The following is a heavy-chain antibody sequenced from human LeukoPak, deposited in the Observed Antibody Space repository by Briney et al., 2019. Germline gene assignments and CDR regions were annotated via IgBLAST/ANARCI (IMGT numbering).Heavy chain of an antibody. Sequence: SETLSLTCAVSGGSISSGGYSWSWIRQPPGKGLGWIGYIYHSGSTYYNPSLKSRVTISVDRSKNQFSLKLSSVTAADTAVYYCARDSSGYPYYFDYWGQGTLVTVSS. CDR1: GGSISSGGYS. D-gene: IGHD3-22*01. CDR3: ARDSSGYPYYFDY. CDR2: IYHSGST. V-gene: IGHV4-30-2*01. J-gene: IGHJ4*02.